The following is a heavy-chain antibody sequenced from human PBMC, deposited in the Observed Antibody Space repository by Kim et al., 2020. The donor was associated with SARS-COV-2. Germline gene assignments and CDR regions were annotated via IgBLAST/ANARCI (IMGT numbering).Heavy chain of an antibody. CDR1: GFTFSSYS. Sequence: GGSLRLSCAASGFTFSSYSMNWVRQAPGKGLEWVSSISSSSSYIYYADSVKGRFTISRDNAKNSLYLQMNSLRAEDTAVYYCARDFPGLVPAPKYYYYGMDVWGQGTTVTVYS. D-gene: IGHD2-2*01. CDR3: ARDFPGLVPAPKYYYYGMDV. V-gene: IGHV3-21*01. J-gene: IGHJ6*02. CDR2: ISSSSSYI.